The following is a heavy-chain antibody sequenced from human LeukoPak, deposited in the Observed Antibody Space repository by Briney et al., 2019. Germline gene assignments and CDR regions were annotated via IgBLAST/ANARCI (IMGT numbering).Heavy chain of an antibody. CDR1: GGSISSYY. Sequence: PSETLSLTCTVSGGSISSYYWSWIRQPPGKGLEWIGYVYYSGSTNYNPSLKSRVTISIDTSKNQFSLKLSSVTAADTAVYYCARQGALYYYDSSGNNPIDYWGQGTLVTVSS. V-gene: IGHV4-59*08. D-gene: IGHD3-22*01. J-gene: IGHJ4*02. CDR3: ARQGALYYYDSSGNNPIDY. CDR2: VYYSGST.